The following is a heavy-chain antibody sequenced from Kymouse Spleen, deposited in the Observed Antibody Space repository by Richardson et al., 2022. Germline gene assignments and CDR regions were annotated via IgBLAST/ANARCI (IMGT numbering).Heavy chain of an antibody. CDR3: ARGRGITMVRGADYYGMDV. V-gene: IGHV4-34*01. J-gene: IGHJ6*02. CDR1: GGSFSGYY. D-gene: IGHD3-10*01. CDR2: INHSGST. Sequence: QVQLQQWGAGLLKPSETLSLTCAVYGGSFSGYYWSWIRQPPGKGLEWIGEINHSGSTNYNPSLKSRVTISVDTSKNQFSLKLSSVTAADTAVYYCARGRGITMVRGADYYGMDVWGQGTTVTVSS.